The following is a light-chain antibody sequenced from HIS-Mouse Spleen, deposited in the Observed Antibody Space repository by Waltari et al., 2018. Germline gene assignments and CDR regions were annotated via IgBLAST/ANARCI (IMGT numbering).Light chain of an antibody. Sequence: EIVMTQYPATLSVSPGERATLSCRASQSVSSNLAWYQQKPGQAPRLLIYGASTGATGIPARFSGSGSGTEFTLTISSMQSEDFAVYYCQQYNNWPRTFGQGTKVEIK. V-gene: IGKV3-15*01. J-gene: IGKJ1*01. CDR3: QQYNNWPRT. CDR1: QSVSSN. CDR2: GAS.